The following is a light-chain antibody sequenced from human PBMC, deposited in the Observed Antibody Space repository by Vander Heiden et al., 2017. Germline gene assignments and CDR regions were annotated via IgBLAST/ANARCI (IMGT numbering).Light chain of an antibody. V-gene: IGKV3-20*01. CDR3: QQYGSSPQT. J-gene: IGKJ1*01. CDR2: GAS. Sequence: IVLTQSPGTLSLSPGERATLSCSASQSVSSSYLAWYQQKPGQAPRLLIYGASSRATGIPDRFSGSGSGTDFTLTISRLEPEDFAVYYCQQYGSSPQTFGQGTKVEIK. CDR1: QSVSSSY.